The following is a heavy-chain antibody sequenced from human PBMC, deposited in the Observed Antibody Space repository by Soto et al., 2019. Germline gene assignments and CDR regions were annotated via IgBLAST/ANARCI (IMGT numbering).Heavy chain of an antibody. CDR2: INAGNGNT. D-gene: IGHD3-10*02. V-gene: IGHV1-3*01. J-gene: IGHJ4*02. CDR3: ARGPDFMFGELLSLLFDY. Sequence: ASVKVSCKASGYTFTSYAMHWVRQAPGQRLEWMGWINAGNGNTKYSQKFQGRVTITRDTSASTAYMELSSLRSEDTAVYYCARGPDFMFGELLSLLFDYWGQGTLVTVSS. CDR1: GYTFTSYA.